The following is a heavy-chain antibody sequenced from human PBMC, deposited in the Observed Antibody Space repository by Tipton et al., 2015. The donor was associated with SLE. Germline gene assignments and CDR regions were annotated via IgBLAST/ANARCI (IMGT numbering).Heavy chain of an antibody. CDR1: GYTFTGYY. CDR2: INPNSGGT. J-gene: IGHJ4*02. V-gene: IGHV1-2*02. D-gene: IGHD5-18*01. CDR3: ARPPDVDTPMVPHFDC. Sequence: QVQLVQSGAEVKKPGASVKVSCKASGYTFTGYYMHWVRQAPGQGLEWMGWINPNSGGTNYAQKFQGRVTMTRDTSISTAYMELSRLRSDDTAVYYCARPPDVDTPMVPHFDCWGQGTLVTVSS.